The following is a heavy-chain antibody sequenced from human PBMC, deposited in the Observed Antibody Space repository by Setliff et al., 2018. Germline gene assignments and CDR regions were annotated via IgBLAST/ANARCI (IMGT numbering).Heavy chain of an antibody. CDR2: IIPMFGTT. V-gene: IGHV1-69*13. Sequence: SVKVSCKASGGTFSSYAIDWVRQAPGQGLEWMGGIIPMFGTTNYAQRFRGRVTITADESTATAYLELSSLRSEDTAVYYCARVRDCSGGICHRGFHHYMDVWGKGTTVTVSS. J-gene: IGHJ6*03. CDR1: GGTFSSYA. D-gene: IGHD2-15*01. CDR3: ARVRDCSGGICHRGFHHYMDV.